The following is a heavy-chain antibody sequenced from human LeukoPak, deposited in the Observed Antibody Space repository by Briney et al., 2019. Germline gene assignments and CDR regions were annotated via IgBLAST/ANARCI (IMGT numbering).Heavy chain of an antibody. J-gene: IGHJ3*02. CDR1: GFTFSSYA. V-gene: IGHV3-30-3*01. CDR2: ISYDGSNK. Sequence: GRSLRLSCVASGFTFSSYAMHWVRQAPGKGLEWVAVISYDGSNKYYADSVKGRFTISRDNSKNTLYLQMNSLRAEDTAVYYCARNTMIVVVHDAFDIWGQGTMVTVSS. D-gene: IGHD3-22*01. CDR3: ARNTMIVVVHDAFDI.